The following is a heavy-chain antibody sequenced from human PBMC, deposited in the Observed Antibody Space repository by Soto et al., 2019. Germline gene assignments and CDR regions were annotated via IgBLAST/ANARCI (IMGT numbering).Heavy chain of an antibody. J-gene: IGHJ4*02. D-gene: IGHD6-13*01. CDR3: ASARWDF. CDR1: GGSVTANY. Sequence: QVQLRQWGAGLVKPSETLSLTCAVSGGSVTANYWAWVRQPPGKGLERIGEVFHNGHTNYIPSLKSRVTVSADTSKNQFPLRLTSVTAADTAVYFCASARWDFWGQGTLVTVSS. V-gene: IGHV4-34*12. CDR2: VFHNGHT.